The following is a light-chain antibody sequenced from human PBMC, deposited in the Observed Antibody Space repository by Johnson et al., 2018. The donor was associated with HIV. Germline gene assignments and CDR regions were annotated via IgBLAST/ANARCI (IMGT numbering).Light chain of an antibody. V-gene: IGLV1-51*02. CDR2: EST. CDR3: GTWDSRLNVYL. Sequence: QFVLTQPPSASGTPGQRVTISCSGSSSNIGSNTVNWYQQLPGTAPKLLIYESTNRPSGIPDRFSGSKSGTSATLGISGLQTGDEADYYCGTWDSRLNVYLFGPGTKVTVL. CDR1: SSNIGSNT. J-gene: IGLJ1*01.